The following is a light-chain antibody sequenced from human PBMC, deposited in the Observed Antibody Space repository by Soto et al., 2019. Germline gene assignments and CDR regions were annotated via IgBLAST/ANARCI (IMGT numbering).Light chain of an antibody. CDR3: MQALQTPLFT. CDR1: QSLLHSDGYNY. Sequence: DIVMTQSPLYLPVTPGEPASISCRSSQSLLHSDGYNYLDWYLQKPGQSPQLLIYLGSNRASGVPDRFSGSGSCTDFTLKISRVEAEDVGVYYCMQALQTPLFTFGPGTKVELK. CDR2: LGS. V-gene: IGKV2-28*01. J-gene: IGKJ3*01.